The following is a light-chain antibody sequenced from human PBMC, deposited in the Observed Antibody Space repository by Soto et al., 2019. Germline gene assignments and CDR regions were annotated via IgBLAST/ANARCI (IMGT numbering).Light chain of an antibody. V-gene: IGKV1-5*03. Sequence: DIQMTQSPSTLSESVGDRVTITCRASQSISSCLAWYQQKPGKAPNLLIYKASSLEIGVPSRFSGSGSGTEFTLTISSLQPDDFATYYCQQYNSYSYTFGQGTKLEIK. J-gene: IGKJ2*01. CDR1: QSISSC. CDR3: QQYNSYSYT. CDR2: KAS.